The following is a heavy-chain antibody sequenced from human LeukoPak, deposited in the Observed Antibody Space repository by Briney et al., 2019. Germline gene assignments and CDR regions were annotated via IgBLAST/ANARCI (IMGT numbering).Heavy chain of an antibody. CDR1: GFTLSRYR. V-gene: IGHV3-21*01. D-gene: IGHD6-13*01. CDR3: VRASYSSTWYMDS. Sequence: PGGSLRLSCEVFGFTLSRYRMNWARQAPGKGLEWVSAISTDSDYIYYGDSVKGRFTVSRDNAKNSLYLQMNSLRAEDTALYYCVRASYSSTWYMDSWGQGALVIVSS. J-gene: IGHJ4*02. CDR2: ISTDSDYI.